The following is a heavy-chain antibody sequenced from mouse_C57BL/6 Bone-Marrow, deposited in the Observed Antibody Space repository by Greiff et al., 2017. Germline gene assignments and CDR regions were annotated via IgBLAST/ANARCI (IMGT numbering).Heavy chain of an antibody. CDR3: ARRGEFAY. J-gene: IGHJ3*01. CDR1: GFTFSDYG. CDR2: ISNLAYSI. Sequence: EVMLVESGGGLVQPGGSLKLSCAASGFTFSDYGMAWVRQAPRKGPEWVAFISNLAYSIYYADTVTGRFTISRENAKNTLYLEMSSLRSEDTAMYYCARRGEFAYWGQGTLVTVSA. V-gene: IGHV5-15*04.